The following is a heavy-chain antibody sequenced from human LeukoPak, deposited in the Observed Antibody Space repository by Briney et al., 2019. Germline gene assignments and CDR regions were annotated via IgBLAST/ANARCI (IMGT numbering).Heavy chain of an antibody. CDR1: GFTFSSYA. Sequence: SGGSLRLSCAASGFTFSSYAMIWVRQAPGKGLEWVSAISGSGGSTYYADSVKGRFTISRDNSKNTLYLQMNSLRAEDTAVYYCAKDKVVTSPFDYWGQGTLVTVSS. J-gene: IGHJ4*02. V-gene: IGHV3-23*01. CDR3: AKDKVVTSPFDY. CDR2: ISGSGGST. D-gene: IGHD2-21*02.